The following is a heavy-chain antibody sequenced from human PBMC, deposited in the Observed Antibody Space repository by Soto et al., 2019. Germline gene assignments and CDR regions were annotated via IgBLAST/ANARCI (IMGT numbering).Heavy chain of an antibody. CDR1: GGTFSSYA. CDR3: ARDLYYYDSIGYSRTYAFDI. CDR2: IIPIFGTA. J-gene: IGHJ3*02. V-gene: IGHV1-69*01. D-gene: IGHD3-22*01. Sequence: QVQLVQSGAEVKKPGSSVKVSCKASGGTFSSYAISWVRQAPGQGLEWMGGIIPIFGTANYAQKFQGRVTITADESTSTAYMELSSLRSEDTAVYYCARDLYYYDSIGYSRTYAFDIWGQGTMVTVSS.